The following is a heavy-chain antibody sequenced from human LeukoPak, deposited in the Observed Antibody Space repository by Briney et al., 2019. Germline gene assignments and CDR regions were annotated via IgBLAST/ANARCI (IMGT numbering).Heavy chain of an antibody. D-gene: IGHD1-1*01. J-gene: IGHJ4*02. Sequence: GGSPRLSCAVSGSIFSDYGFHWVRQAPGKGLEWVAVTRFDGSIKQYADSVKGRFTISRDDSKNTLYLQMNFLKSEDTAVYYCARWGGTRQYYFDYWGQGTLVTVSS. CDR2: TRFDGSIK. CDR1: GSIFSDYG. CDR3: ARWGGTRQYYFDY. V-gene: IGHV3-33*01.